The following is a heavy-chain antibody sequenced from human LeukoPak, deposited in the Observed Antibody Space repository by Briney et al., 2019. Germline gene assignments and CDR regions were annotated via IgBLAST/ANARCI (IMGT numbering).Heavy chain of an antibody. J-gene: IGHJ6*02. CDR1: GFTVSSNY. CDR3: ARENDMGYCSGGRCYKGYNAMDV. CDR2: IFSGGST. V-gene: IGHV3-53*01. Sequence: GGSLRLSCAASGFTVSSNYMSWVRQAPGKGLEWVSVIFSGGSTYYADSVKGRFTISSDNSKNTLYLQMNSLRAEDTAVYYCARENDMGYCSGGRCYKGYNAMDVWGQGTTVTVSS. D-gene: IGHD2-15*01.